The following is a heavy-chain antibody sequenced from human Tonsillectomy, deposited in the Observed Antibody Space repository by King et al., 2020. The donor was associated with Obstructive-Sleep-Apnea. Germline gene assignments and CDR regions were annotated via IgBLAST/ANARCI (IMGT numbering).Heavy chain of an antibody. Sequence: VQLVESGGGLVQPGGSLRLSCAASGFSVSNNYVSWVRQAPGKGLEWVSVVYSGGGTYYADSVKGRFSISRDTSKNMVFLKMNSLRADDTAVYYCASGVVVMASHYYYYYAMDVWGQGITVTVSS. J-gene: IGHJ6*02. CDR1: GFSVSNNY. CDR3: ASGVVVMASHYYYYYAMDV. D-gene: IGHD5-24*01. CDR2: VYSGGGT. V-gene: IGHV3-66*01.